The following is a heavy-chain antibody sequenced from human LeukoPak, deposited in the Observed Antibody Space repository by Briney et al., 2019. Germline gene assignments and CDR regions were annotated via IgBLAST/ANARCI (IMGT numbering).Heavy chain of an antibody. Sequence: GGSLRLSCAASGFTFSTSVMHWVRQAPGKGLEWVTLISFDGSNKYYADSVKGRFTISRDNSKDRLYLQMNGLRPDDTAVYYCARGIYYDILTGPPDYWGQGTLVTVSS. V-gene: IGHV3-30*04. D-gene: IGHD3-9*01. J-gene: IGHJ4*02. CDR3: ARGIYYDILTGPPDY. CDR1: GFTFSTSV. CDR2: ISFDGSNK.